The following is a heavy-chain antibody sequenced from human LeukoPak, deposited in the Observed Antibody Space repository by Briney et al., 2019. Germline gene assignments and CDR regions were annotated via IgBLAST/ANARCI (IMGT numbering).Heavy chain of an antibody. CDR3: AKQESSGSYPYYFDY. CDR1: GFTFSAYA. CDR2: ISGRGDST. D-gene: IGHD3-22*01. J-gene: IGHJ4*02. Sequence: PGESLRLSCAASGFTFSAYALNWVRQAPGRGLEWVSTISGRGDSTYYADSVKGRFTVSRDNSKNTVYVQMNSLRAEDTAIYYCAKQESSGSYPYYFDYWGQGTLVTVSS. V-gene: IGHV3-23*01.